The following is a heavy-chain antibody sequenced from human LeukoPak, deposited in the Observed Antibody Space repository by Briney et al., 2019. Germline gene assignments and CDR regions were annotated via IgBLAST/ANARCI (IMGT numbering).Heavy chain of an antibody. D-gene: IGHD3-22*01. CDR2: ISGSGGST. V-gene: IGHV3-23*01. CDR1: GFTFSSYA. Sequence: GGSLRLSCAASGFTFSSYAMSWVRQAPGKGLGWVSAISGSGGSTYYADSVKGRFTISRDNSKNTLYLQMNSLRAEDTAVYYCAKEIDYYDSSGYERGFDYWGQGTLVTVSS. CDR3: AKEIDYYDSSGYERGFDY. J-gene: IGHJ4*02.